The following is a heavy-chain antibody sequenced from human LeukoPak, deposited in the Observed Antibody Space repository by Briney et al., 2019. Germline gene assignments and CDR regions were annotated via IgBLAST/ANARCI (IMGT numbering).Heavy chain of an antibody. J-gene: IGHJ4*02. CDR3: ARDPLPHPSFFVY. CDR2: IIPILGIA. Sequence: IIPILGIANYAQKFQGRVTITADKSTSTAYMELSSLRSEDTAVYYCARDPLPHPSFFVYWGQGTLVTVSS. V-gene: IGHV1-69*04. D-gene: IGHD3-3*02.